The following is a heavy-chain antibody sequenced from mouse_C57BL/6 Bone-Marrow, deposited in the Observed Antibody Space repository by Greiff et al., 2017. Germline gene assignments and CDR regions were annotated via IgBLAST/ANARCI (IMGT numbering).Heavy chain of an antibody. CDR3: TTSGGY. CDR1: GFNIKDDY. J-gene: IGHJ2*01. D-gene: IGHD3-1*01. Sequence: EVKLQESGAELVRPGASVKLSCTASGFNIKDDYMHWVKQRPEQGLEWIGWIDPENGDTEYASKFQGKATITADTSSNTAYLQLSSLTSEDTAVYYCTTSGGYWGQGTTLTVTS. V-gene: IGHV14-4*01. CDR2: IDPENGDT.